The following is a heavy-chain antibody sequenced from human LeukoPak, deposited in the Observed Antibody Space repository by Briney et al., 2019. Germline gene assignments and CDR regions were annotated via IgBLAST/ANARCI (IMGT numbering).Heavy chain of an antibody. J-gene: IGHJ4*02. V-gene: IGHV3-30-3*01. CDR1: GFPFSSYA. D-gene: IGHD3-3*01. Sequence: PGGSLRLSCAASGFPFSSYAMHWVRRAPGKGLEWVAVISYDGSNKYYADSVKGRFTISRDNSKNTLYLQMNSLRAEDTAVYYCARDGYYDFWSGYYIAYYFDYWGQGTLVTVSS. CDR2: ISYDGSNK. CDR3: ARDGYYDFWSGYYIAYYFDY.